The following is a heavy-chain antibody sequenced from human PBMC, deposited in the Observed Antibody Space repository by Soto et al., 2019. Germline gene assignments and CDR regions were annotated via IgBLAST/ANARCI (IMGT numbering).Heavy chain of an antibody. J-gene: IGHJ6*02. D-gene: IGHD2-2*01. CDR1: GGTFSSYA. V-gene: IGHV1-69*13. CDR2: IIPIFGTA. Sequence: SVKVSCKASGGTFSSYAISWVRQAPGQGLEWMGGIIPIFGTANYAQKFQGRVTITADESTSTAYMELSSLRSEDTAVYYCAGRVIPAATSGLYYYYGMDVWGQGTTVTVSS. CDR3: AGRVIPAATSGLYYYYGMDV.